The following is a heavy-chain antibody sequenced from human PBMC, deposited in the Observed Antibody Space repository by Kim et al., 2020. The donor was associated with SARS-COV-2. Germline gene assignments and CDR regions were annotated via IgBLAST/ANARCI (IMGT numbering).Heavy chain of an antibody. CDR2: ISYDGSNK. D-gene: IGHD2-15*01. CDR1: GFTFSSYG. V-gene: IGHV3-30*18. CDR3: AKGPRGGNPFFDY. Sequence: GGSLRLSCAASGFTFSSYGMHWVRQAPGKGLEWVAVISYDGSNKYYADSVKGRFTISRDNSKNTLYLQMNSLRAEDTAVYYCAKGPRGGNPFFDYWGQGTLVTVSS. J-gene: IGHJ4*02.